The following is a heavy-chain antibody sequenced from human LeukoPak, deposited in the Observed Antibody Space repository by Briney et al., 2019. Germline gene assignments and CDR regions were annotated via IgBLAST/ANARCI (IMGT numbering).Heavy chain of an antibody. V-gene: IGHV3-30*04. CDR1: GFTFSSYA. D-gene: IGHD6-13*01. J-gene: IGHJ4*02. CDR2: ISYDGSNK. Sequence: SGGSLRPSCAASGFTFSSYAMHWVRQAPGKGLEWVAVISYDGSNKYYADSVKGRFTISRDNSKNTLYLQMNSLRAEDTAVYYCAREMEIAAVGGSTDYWGQGTLVTVSS. CDR3: AREMEIAAVGGSTDY.